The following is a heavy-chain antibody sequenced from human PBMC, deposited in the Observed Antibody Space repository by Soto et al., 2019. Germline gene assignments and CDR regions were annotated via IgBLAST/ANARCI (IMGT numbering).Heavy chain of an antibody. J-gene: IGHJ4*02. CDR2: IYWDDDK. V-gene: IGHV2-5*02. CDR3: AHRSYGSFNY. Sequence: QITLKESGPTLVKPTQTLTLTCTFSGFSLATGGVGVGWIRQPPGKALERLAVIYWDDDKRYYPSLQSRLTITKDTSKNQVVLTLTNVDPLDTATYYCAHRSYGSFNYWGQGTLVTVSS. D-gene: IGHD3-10*01. CDR1: GFSLATGGVG.